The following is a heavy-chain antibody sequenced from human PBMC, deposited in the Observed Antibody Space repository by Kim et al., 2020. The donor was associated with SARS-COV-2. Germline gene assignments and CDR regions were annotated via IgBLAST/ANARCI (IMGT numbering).Heavy chain of an antibody. J-gene: IGHJ6*03. V-gene: IGHV3-33*01. D-gene: IGHD3-3*01. CDR2: IWYDGSNK. CDR1: GFTFSSYG. CDR3: ARRPGVRFLEWLSPITYMDV. Sequence: GGSLRLSCAASGFTFSSYGMHWVRQAPGKGLEWVAVIWYDGSNKYYADSVKGRFTISRDNSKNTLYLQMNSLRAEDTAVYYCARRPGVRFLEWLSPITYMDVWGKGTTVTVSS.